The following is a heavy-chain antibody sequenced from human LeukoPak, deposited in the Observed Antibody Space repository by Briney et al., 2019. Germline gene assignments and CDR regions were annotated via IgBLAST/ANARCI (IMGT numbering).Heavy chain of an antibody. V-gene: IGHV4-59*01. CDR2: IYYSGST. J-gene: IGHJ4*02. CDR3: ARATMVRGVIITGYYFDY. D-gene: IGHD3-10*01. CDR1: GGSISSYY. Sequence: SETLSLTCTVSGGSISSYYWSWIRQPPGKGLKWIGYIYYSGSTNYNPSLKSRVTISVDTSKNQFSLKLSSVTAADTAVYYCARATMVRGVIITGYYFDYWGQGTLVTVSS.